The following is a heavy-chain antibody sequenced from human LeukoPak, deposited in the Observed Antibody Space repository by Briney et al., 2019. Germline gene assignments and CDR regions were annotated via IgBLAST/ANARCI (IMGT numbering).Heavy chain of an antibody. J-gene: IGHJ4*02. V-gene: IGHV3-23*01. D-gene: IGHD1-7*01. Sequence: GGSLRLSCAASEFTFSNYAMSWVRQAPGKGLEWVSVMSGSGATTDYADSVKGRFTISRDNSKNTVYLQMNSLRAEDTAVYYCARDLVELRSSGPRFDYWGQGTLVIVSS. CDR1: EFTFSNYA. CDR2: MSGSGATT. CDR3: ARDLVELRSSGPRFDY.